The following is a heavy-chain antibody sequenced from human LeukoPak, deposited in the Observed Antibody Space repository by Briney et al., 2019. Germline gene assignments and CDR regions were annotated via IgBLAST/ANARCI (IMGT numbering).Heavy chain of an antibody. CDR3: ARDCSGGSCYPVTRSYYYGMDV. CDR2: IYTSGST. V-gene: IGHV4-4*07. D-gene: IGHD2-15*01. CDR1: GGSLSSYY. J-gene: IGHJ6*02. Sequence: PSETLSLTSTVSGGSLSSYYWSWIRQPAGKGLEWIGRIYTSGSTNYNPALKSRVTMSLDTSKNQFSLKLSSVTAADTAVYYCARDCSGGSCYPVTRSYYYGMDVWGQGTTVTVSS.